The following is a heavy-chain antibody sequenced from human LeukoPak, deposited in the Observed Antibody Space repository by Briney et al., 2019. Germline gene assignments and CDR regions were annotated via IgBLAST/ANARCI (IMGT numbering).Heavy chain of an antibody. D-gene: IGHD3-3*01. CDR2: IHYRGST. CDR3: ARAGSDYDVWSGQGAFYN. V-gene: IGHV4-59*01. CDR1: GGSISSYH. Sequence: SETLSLTCTGSGGSISSYHWRWIRQPPAKGLEWIGYIHYRGSTNYNPSLKSRVTISGDTSKNQFSLKLSSVSAADTAVYYCARAGSDYDVWSGQGAFYNWGQRTMVTVSS. J-gene: IGHJ3*02.